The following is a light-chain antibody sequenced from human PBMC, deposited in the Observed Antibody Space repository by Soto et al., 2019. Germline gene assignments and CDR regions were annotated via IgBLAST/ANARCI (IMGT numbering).Light chain of an antibody. CDR1: QSIKAY. J-gene: IGKJ1*01. CDR3: QQTSSTPRT. V-gene: IGKV1-39*01. CDR2: TAS. Sequence: DIQMTQSPSSLSVSLGDRVTITCRASQSIKAYLNWYQQKPGKAPKLLIYTASTLQSGVPPRFSGSGSGTDFTLTISSLQPEDFATYYCQQTSSTPRTFGQGTKVEVK.